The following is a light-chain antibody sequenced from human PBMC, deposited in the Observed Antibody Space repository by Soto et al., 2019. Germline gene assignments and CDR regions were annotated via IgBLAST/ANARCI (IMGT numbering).Light chain of an antibody. CDR1: SSNIGARYD. CDR3: QSSDTSLSGIL. V-gene: IGLV1-40*01. J-gene: IGLJ2*01. CDR2: GNN. Sequence: QSVLTQPPSVSGAPGQRVTISCTGTSSNIGARYDVHWYQQLPGTAPKLLIYGNNYRPSGVPDRFSGSRSDTSASLAITGLQAEDAADYYCQSSDTSLSGILFCGGTKLTVL.